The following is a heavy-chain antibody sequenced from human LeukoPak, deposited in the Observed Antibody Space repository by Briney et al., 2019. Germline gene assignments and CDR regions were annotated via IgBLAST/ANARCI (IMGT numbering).Heavy chain of an antibody. D-gene: IGHD3/OR15-3a*01. CDR1: GFTFSSYS. CDR3: ARSIMIFGAARGLGDWFDP. V-gene: IGHV3-30-3*01. J-gene: IGHJ5*02. Sequence: PGGSLRLSCAASGFTFSSYSIHWVRQAPGKGLEWVAVISYDGSNKYYADSVKGRFTISRDNSKNTLYLQVNSLRAEDTAVYYCARSIMIFGAARGLGDWFDPWGQGTLVTVSS. CDR2: ISYDGSNK.